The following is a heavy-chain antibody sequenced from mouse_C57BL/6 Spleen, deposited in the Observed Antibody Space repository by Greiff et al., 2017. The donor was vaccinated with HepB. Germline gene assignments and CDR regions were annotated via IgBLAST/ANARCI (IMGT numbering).Heavy chain of an antibody. CDR3: ARGDGYYDYYAMDY. CDR2: ISSGSSTI. D-gene: IGHD2-3*01. CDR1: GFTFSDYG. J-gene: IGHJ4*01. Sequence: DVMLVESGGGLVKPGGSLKLSCAASGFTFSDYGMHWVRQAPEKGLAWVAYISSGSSTIYYADTVKGRFTISRDNAKNTLFLQMTSLRSEDTAMYYCARGDGYYDYYAMDYWGQGTSVTVSS. V-gene: IGHV5-17*01.